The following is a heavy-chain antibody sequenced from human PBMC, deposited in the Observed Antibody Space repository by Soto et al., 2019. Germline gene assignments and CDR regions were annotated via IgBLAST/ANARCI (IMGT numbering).Heavy chain of an antibody. J-gene: IGHJ4*02. CDR2: LGNSGAST. Sequence: EVRLLESGGGLVQPGGSLRLSCAASGFTFSTYAMSWFRQAPGKGLEWVSGLGNSGASTYYAASGKGRFTISRDNSKNTLFIQMNSLRAEDTAVYYCAKTGSGPHFDYWGQGTLVTVSS. D-gene: IGHD6-19*01. CDR1: GFTFSTYA. V-gene: IGHV3-23*01. CDR3: AKTGSGPHFDY.